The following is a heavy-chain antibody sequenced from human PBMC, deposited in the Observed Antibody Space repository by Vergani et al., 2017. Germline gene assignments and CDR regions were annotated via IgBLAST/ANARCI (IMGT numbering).Heavy chain of an antibody. V-gene: IGHV3-9*01. J-gene: IGHJ6*03. CDR2: ISWNSGSI. CDR3: AKTSERMSSWYDYMDV. Sequence: EVQLVESGGGLVQPGRSLRLSCAASGFTFDDYAMHWVRQAPGKGLEGVSGISWNSGSIGYADSVKGRFTISRDNAKNSLYPQMNSLRAEDTALYYCAKTSERMSSWYDYMDVWGKGTTVTVSS. CDR1: GFTFDDYA. D-gene: IGHD6-13*01.